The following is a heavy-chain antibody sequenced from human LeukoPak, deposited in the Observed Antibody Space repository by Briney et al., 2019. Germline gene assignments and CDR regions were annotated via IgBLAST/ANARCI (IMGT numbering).Heavy chain of an antibody. CDR2: IYTSGST. CDR1: GGSISSDY. J-gene: IGHJ6*03. D-gene: IGHD2-15*01. Sequence: NPSETLSLTCTVSGGSISSDYWSWIRQPAGKGLEWIGRIYTSGSTNYNPSLKSRVTMSVDTSKNQFSLKLSSVTAADTAVYYCAREWADGCSGGSCYSLGYYYYMDVWGKGTTVTVSS. V-gene: IGHV4-4*07. CDR3: AREWADGCSGGSCYSLGYYYYMDV.